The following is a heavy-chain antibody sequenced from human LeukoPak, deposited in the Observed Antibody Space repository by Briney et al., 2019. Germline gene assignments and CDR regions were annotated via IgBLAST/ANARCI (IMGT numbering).Heavy chain of an antibody. Sequence: GASVKVSCKASRYTFTSYDINWVRQATGQGLEWMGWMNPHSGNTGYAQKFQGRVTMTRNTSTSTAYMEQISLRSEDTAVCYCARGLLSRRAVYVYWGQGTLVTVSS. J-gene: IGHJ4*02. CDR1: RYTFTSYD. D-gene: IGHD1-14*01. CDR2: MNPHSGNT. V-gene: IGHV1-8*01. CDR3: ARGLLSRRAVYVY.